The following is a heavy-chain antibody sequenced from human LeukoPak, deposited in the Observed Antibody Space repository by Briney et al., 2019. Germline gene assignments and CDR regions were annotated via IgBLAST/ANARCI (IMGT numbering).Heavy chain of an antibody. J-gene: IGHJ3*02. CDR2: IYYSGST. D-gene: IGHD3-3*01. CDR1: GGSISSGGYY. CDR3: ARRGPQDPYYDFWSGYYRDAFDI. Sequence: SETLSLTCTVSGGSISSGGYYWSWIRQHPGKGLEWIGYIYYSGSTYYNPSLKSRVTISVDASKNQFSLKLSSVTAADTAVYYCARRGPQDPYYDFWSGYYRDAFDIWGQGTMVTVSS. V-gene: IGHV4-31*03.